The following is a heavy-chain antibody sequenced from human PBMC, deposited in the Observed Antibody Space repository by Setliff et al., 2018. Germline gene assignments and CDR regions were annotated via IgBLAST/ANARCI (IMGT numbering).Heavy chain of an antibody. D-gene: IGHD3-10*01. CDR3: ARGTDYHGSGSYWAKDV. CDR1: GYTFTGHY. CDR2: INPRTGVT. Sequence: RASVKVSCKASGYTFTGHYIHWVRQAPGQGLEWMGWINPRTGVTNYAQKFKGRVTMTRDTSITTVYMDLSSLKSGDTAVYYCARGTDYHGSGSYWAKDVWGRGTTVTVSS. J-gene: IGHJ6*04. V-gene: IGHV1-2*02.